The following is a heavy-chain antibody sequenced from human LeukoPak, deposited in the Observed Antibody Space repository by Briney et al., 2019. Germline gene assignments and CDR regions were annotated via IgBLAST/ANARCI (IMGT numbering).Heavy chain of an antibody. D-gene: IGHD4-23*01. J-gene: IGHJ5*02. CDR2: ISGDSDYT. CDR3: TKGPYLTTVASFFDP. CDR1: GFTFSSYA. Sequence: GGSLRLSCAASGFTFSSYAMHWVRQAPGKGLQWVSSISGDSDYTYHADSVKGRITISRDNSKNTMYLQMTSLRPDDTALYYCTKGPYLTTVASFFDPWGQGTLVTVSS. V-gene: IGHV3-23*01.